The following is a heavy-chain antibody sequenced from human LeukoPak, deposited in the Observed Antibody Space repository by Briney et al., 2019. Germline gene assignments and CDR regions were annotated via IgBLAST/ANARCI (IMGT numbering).Heavy chain of an antibody. D-gene: IGHD6-13*01. J-gene: IGHJ5*02. CDR1: GFTFSSYA. CDR2: ISYDGSNK. CDR3: ARGGSSWPYNWFDP. V-gene: IGHV3-30*04. Sequence: GGSLRLSCAASGFTFSSYAMHWVRQAPGEGLEWVAVISYDGSNKYYADSVKGRFTISRDNAKNSLYLQMNSLRAEDTAVYYCARGGSSWPYNWFDPWGQGTLVTVSS.